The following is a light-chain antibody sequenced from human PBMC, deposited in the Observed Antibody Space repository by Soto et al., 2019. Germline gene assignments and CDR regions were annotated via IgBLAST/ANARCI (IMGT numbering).Light chain of an antibody. CDR2: GAS. CDR3: QQYGRSPPFA. Sequence: EIVLTQSPGTLSLSPGERATLSCRASQSVSSNYIAWYQQNPGQAPRLLIYGASTRATGIPDRFSGSGSGTDFTLTISRLEPEDSAVYFCQQYGRSPPFAFSQGTKVEIK. CDR1: QSVSSNY. V-gene: IGKV3-20*01. J-gene: IGKJ2*01.